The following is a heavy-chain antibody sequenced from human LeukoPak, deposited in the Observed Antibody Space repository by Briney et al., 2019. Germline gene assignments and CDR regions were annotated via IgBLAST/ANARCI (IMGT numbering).Heavy chain of an antibody. CDR3: ARAMKVATFDY. CDR2: ISSSSSYT. V-gene: IGHV3-11*05. Sequence: GGSLRLSCAASGFTFSDYYMSWIRQAPGKGLEWVSYISSSSSYTNYADSVKGRFTISRDNAKSSLYLQMNSLRAEDTAVYYCARAMKVATFDYWGQGTLVTVSS. CDR1: GFTFSDYY. J-gene: IGHJ4*02.